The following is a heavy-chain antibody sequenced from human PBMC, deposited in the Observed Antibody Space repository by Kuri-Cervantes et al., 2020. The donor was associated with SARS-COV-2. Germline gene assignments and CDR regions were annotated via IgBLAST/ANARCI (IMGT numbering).Heavy chain of an antibody. J-gene: IGHJ4*01. CDR2: IYFTGST. CDR1: GGSISSYY. V-gene: IGHV4-39*01. Sequence: ESLKISCTVSGGSISSYYWGWIRQLPDKGLEWIGTIYFTGSTYYNPSLRSRVTISIDTSKDRFSLKLNSVTATDAAVYYCARRSWAYYFDFWGQGSLVTVSS. D-gene: IGHD7-27*01. CDR3: ARRSWAYYFDF.